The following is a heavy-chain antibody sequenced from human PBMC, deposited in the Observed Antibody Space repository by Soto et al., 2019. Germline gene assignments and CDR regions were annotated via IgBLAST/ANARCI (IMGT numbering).Heavy chain of an antibody. D-gene: IGHD3-3*01. CDR1: GGTFSSYA. Sequence: QVQLVQSGAEVKKPGSSVKVSCKASGGTFSSYAISWVRRAPGQGLEWMGGIIPIFGTANYAQKFQGRVTITADESTSTAYMELSSLRSEDTAVYYCARSDFWTPTRRGNAEYFQHWGQGTLVTVSS. V-gene: IGHV1-69*01. CDR3: ARSDFWTPTRRGNAEYFQH. CDR2: IIPIFGTA. J-gene: IGHJ1*01.